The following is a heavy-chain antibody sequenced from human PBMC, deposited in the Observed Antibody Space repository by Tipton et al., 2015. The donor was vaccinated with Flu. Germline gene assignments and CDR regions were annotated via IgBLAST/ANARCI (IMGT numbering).Heavy chain of an antibody. D-gene: IGHD6-13*01. Sequence: TLSLTCTVSGYSISSGYYWGWIRQPSGKGLEWIATIYHFGNTYYNPSLKGRVTISVDTSKNQFSLKLSSVTAADTAVYYCATRVSVAGPHFDYWGQGTLVTVSS. J-gene: IGHJ4*02. CDR2: IYHFGNT. CDR3: ATRVSVAGPHFDY. V-gene: IGHV4-38-2*02. CDR1: GYSISSGYY.